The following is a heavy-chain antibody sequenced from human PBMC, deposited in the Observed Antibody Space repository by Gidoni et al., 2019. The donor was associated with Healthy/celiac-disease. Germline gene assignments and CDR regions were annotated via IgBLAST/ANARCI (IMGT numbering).Heavy chain of an antibody. D-gene: IGHD4-17*01. Sequence: ITLKESGTTLVKPTQTLTLTCPFSGFPLSTSGVGVAWIRQPPGKALDWLALIYCDDDKRYSPSLKSRLTITNDTSKNQLVLTMTNMDPVYTATYYCARFDYGSNGLGYWCQGTLVTVSS. V-gene: IGHV2-5*02. CDR1: GFPLSTSGVG. CDR2: IYCDDDK. J-gene: IGHJ4*02. CDR3: ARFDYGSNGLGY.